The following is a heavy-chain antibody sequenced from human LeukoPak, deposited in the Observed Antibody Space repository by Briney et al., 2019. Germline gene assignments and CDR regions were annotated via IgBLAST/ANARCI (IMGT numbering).Heavy chain of an antibody. Sequence: PGGSLRLSCAASRFTLSSYEMNWVRQAPGKGLEWVSYLSSSGSTIYYADSVKGRFTISRDYAKNSLYLQMNSLRAEDTAVYYCAKDNLFYDILTGYSHNWFDPWGQGTLVTVSS. CDR2: LSSSGSTI. D-gene: IGHD3-9*01. CDR3: AKDNLFYDILTGYSHNWFDP. CDR1: RFTLSSYE. J-gene: IGHJ5*02. V-gene: IGHV3-48*03.